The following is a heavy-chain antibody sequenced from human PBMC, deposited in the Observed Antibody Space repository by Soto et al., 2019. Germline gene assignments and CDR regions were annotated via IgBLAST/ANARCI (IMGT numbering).Heavy chain of an antibody. CDR1: GFSFSTHS. J-gene: IGHJ6*02. CDR2: ISSGTTI. CDR3: ARVWATISHGVDV. V-gene: IGHV3-48*02. Sequence: GGSLRLSCAASGFSFSTHSMNWVRQAPGKGLEWVSYISSGTTIHYADSVKGRFTISRDNAKNSLYLQMNSLRDEDTAVYYCARVWATISHGVDVWGQGTTVTVS. D-gene: IGHD5-12*01.